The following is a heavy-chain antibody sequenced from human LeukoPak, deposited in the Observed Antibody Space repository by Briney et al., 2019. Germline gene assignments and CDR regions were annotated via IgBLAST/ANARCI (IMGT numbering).Heavy chain of an antibody. CDR1: GGFIRDSGYY. Sequence: SETLSLTCTVSGGFIRDSGYYWGWLRPPPGKGLEWIVTVFYSGRTYYNSSLQSRVTISVDTSKNQFFLRMSSVTPDDTAIYDCARLTNDCGGYEGHYWGHGTLVTVSP. CDR2: VFYSGRT. CDR3: ARLTNDCGGYEGHY. D-gene: IGHD4-17*01. V-gene: IGHV4-39*01. J-gene: IGHJ4*01.